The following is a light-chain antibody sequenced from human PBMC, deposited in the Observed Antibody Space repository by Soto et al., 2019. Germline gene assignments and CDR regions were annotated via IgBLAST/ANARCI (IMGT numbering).Light chain of an antibody. J-gene: IGKJ3*01. CDR2: KAY. CDR1: QSISSW. CDR3: QQYNSSPFT. V-gene: IGKV1-5*03. Sequence: DIQMTQSPSTLSASVGDRVTSTCRASQSISSWLAWYQQKPGKAPKLLIYKAYSLESGVPSRFIGSGSGTEFTLNISSLQPDDFATYYCQQYNSSPFTFGPGTKVDIK.